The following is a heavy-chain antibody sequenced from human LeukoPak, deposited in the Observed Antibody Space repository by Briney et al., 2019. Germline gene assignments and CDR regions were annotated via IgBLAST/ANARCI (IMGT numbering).Heavy chain of an antibody. J-gene: IGHJ4*02. Sequence: GGSLRLSCAASGFTFSSYGMHWVRQAPGKGLEWVAVISYDGNNKYYADSVKGRFTISRDNSKNTLYLQMNSLRAEDTAVYYCARDLGSGLIASSWPIDYWGQGTLVTVSS. CDR3: ARDLGSGLIASSWPIDY. V-gene: IGHV3-30*03. CDR2: ISYDGNNK. CDR1: GFTFSSYG. D-gene: IGHD6-13*01.